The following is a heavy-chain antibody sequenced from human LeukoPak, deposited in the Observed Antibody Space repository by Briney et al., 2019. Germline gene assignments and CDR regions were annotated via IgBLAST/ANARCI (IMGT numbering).Heavy chain of an antibody. Sequence: SETLSLTCVVYGGSFTNHHWSWLRQPPGKGLEWIGEINRSGSTNYNTSLESRVTMSVDTSKIYFSLRLYSVTAADTAVYYCARPVDDHWGQGTLVTVSS. D-gene: IGHD6-19*01. CDR2: INRSGST. J-gene: IGHJ4*02. CDR1: GGSFTNHH. V-gene: IGHV4-34*01. CDR3: ARPVDDH.